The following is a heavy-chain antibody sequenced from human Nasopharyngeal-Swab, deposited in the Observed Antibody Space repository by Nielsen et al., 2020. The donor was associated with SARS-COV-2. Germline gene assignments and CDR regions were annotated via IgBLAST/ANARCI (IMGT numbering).Heavy chain of an antibody. CDR1: GGSFSGYY. D-gene: IGHD6-19*01. CDR3: ARDNGGWSGKNYYYYGMDV. Sequence: SETLSLTCAVYGGSFSGYYWSWIRQPPGKGLEWIGEINHSGSTNYNPSLKSRVTISVDTSKNQFSLKLSSVTAADTAVYYCARDNGGWSGKNYYYYGMDVWGQGTTVTVSS. CDR2: INHSGST. V-gene: IGHV4-34*01. J-gene: IGHJ6*02.